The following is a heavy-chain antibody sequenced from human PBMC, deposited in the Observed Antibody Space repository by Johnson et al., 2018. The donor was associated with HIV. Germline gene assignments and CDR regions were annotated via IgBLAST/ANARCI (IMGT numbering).Heavy chain of an antibody. V-gene: IGHV3-30*04. CDR3: ARVKGYGIPNAFDI. J-gene: IGHJ3*02. D-gene: IGHD5-18*01. Sequence: QVQLVESGGGVVQPGRSLRLSCAASGFTFSSYAIHWVRQAPGKGLEWVAVISYDGSNKYYADSVKGRFTISRDNAKNSLYLQMNSLRAEDTAVYYCARVKGYGIPNAFDIWGQGTMVTVSS. CDR2: ISYDGSNK. CDR1: GFTFSSYA.